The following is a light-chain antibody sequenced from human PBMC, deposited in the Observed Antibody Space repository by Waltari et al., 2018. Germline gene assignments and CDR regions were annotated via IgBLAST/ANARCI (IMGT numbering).Light chain of an antibody. CDR2: TDD. CDR3: SAWDDNLNGVI. CDR1: TSNIGSNT. V-gene: IGLV1-44*01. Sequence: QSVLTQPPSASGTPGQRVTISCSGSTSNIGSNTVSWYQQLPGTAPKLLIYTDDQQPSGIPDRFSRSKSGTSASLAISGPQSEDEAHYHCSAWDDNLNGVIFGGGTKLTVL. J-gene: IGLJ2*01.